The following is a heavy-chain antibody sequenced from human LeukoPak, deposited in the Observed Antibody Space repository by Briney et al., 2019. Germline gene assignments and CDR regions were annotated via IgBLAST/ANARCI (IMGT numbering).Heavy chain of an antibody. CDR2: FTADGSST. J-gene: IGHJ4*02. D-gene: IGHD5-12*01. CDR1: GFTLSDYA. Sequence: GGSLRLSCAASGFTLSDYAMYWVRHAPGKGLVWVSRFTADGSSTIYADSVMGRFTVSRDTAKNTLYLQMYSLRAEDTAVYYCARAQMGPATDCWGQGTLVTVSS. CDR3: ARAQMGPATDC. V-gene: IGHV3-74*01.